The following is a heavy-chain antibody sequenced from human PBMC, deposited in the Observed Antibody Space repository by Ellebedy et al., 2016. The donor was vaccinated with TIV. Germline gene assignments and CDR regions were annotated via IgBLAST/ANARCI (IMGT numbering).Heavy chain of an antibody. CDR3: ARHTVTGSYGLDV. CDR2: IEPSDSYV. Sequence: GESLKISCNGSGYSFSSYWISWVRQRPGKGLEWMGRIEPSDSYVNDSQSFHGHVSISADKSITTAYLQWNSLKASDTAIYSCARHTVTGSYGLDVWGQGTTVTVSS. CDR1: GYSFSSYW. J-gene: IGHJ6*02. V-gene: IGHV5-10-1*01. D-gene: IGHD3-10*01.